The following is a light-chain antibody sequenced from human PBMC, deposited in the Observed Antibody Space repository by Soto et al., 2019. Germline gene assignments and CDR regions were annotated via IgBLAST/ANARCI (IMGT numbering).Light chain of an antibody. J-gene: IGKJ4*01. CDR3: QHRSNWPLT. CDR1: QSISSY. V-gene: IGKV3-11*01. Sequence: VLTQSPATLSLYPGERATLSCRASQSISSYLGWYQQKPGQAPRLLIYDASNRATGIPARFSGSGSGTDFTLTISSLEPEDFAVYYCQHRSNWPLTFGGGTKVDIK. CDR2: DAS.